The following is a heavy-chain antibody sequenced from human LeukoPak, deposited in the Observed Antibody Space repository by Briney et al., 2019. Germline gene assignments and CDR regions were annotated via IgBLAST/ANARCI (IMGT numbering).Heavy chain of an antibody. V-gene: IGHV3-23*01. J-gene: IGHJ4*02. CDR2: ISDSGGST. Sequence: GGSLRLSCAASGFTFSSYAMSWVRQAPGRGLEWVSVISDSGGSTYHADSVKGRFTISRDNSKNTLHLQMDSLRAEDTAVYYCAKDSISSGWYYFDYWGQGTLVTVSS. D-gene: IGHD6-19*01. CDR1: GFTFSSYA. CDR3: AKDSISSGWYYFDY.